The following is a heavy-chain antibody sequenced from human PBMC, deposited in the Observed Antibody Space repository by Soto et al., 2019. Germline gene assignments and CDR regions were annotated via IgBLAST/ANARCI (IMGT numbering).Heavy chain of an antibody. CDR1: GYTFTSYG. CDR2: ISAYNGNT. D-gene: IGHD4-17*01. CDR3: ARDLPDCGGKFRWYFDL. J-gene: IGHJ2*01. Sequence: QVQLEQSGAEVKKPGASEKVSCKASGYTFTSYGISWVRQPPGPGREWMGWISAYNGNTNYAQKLQGRVTMTTDTPTRTAYMELRSLRSDDMAVYYCARDLPDCGGKFRWYFDLWGRGTLVTVFS. V-gene: IGHV1-18*03.